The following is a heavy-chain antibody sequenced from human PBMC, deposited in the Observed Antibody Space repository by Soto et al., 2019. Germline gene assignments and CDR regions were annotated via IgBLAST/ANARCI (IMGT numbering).Heavy chain of an antibody. D-gene: IGHD2-2*01. CDR3: SVVPAARGINWFDP. CDR1: GGSISSGGYY. J-gene: IGHJ5*02. CDR2: IYYSGST. Sequence: LSLTCTVSGGSISSGGYYWSWIRQHPGKGLEWIGYIYYSGSTYYNPSLKSRVTISVDTSKNQFSLKLSSVTAADTAVYYCSVVPAARGINWFDPWGQGTLVTVSS. V-gene: IGHV4-31*03.